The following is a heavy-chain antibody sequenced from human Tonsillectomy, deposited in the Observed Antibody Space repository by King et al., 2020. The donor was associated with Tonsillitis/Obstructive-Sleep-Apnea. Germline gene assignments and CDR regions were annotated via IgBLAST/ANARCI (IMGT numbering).Heavy chain of an antibody. Sequence: QLVQSGAEVKKPGESLRISCQGSGYSFRKYWISWVRQMPGKGLEWMGRIDPSDSYDNYNPSFQGHVSISVDKSINTAYLQWSSLKASDTAKYYCARLVDTAMDSDFYYGMDVWGQGTTVTVSS. V-gene: IGHV5-10-1*03. CDR1: GYSFRKYW. J-gene: IGHJ6*02. CDR3: ARLVDTAMDSDFYYGMDV. CDR2: IDPSDSYD. D-gene: IGHD5-18*01.